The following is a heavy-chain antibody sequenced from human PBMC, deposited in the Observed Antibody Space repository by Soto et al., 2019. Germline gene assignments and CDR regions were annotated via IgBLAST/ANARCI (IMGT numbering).Heavy chain of an antibody. J-gene: IGHJ4*02. CDR3: AKYQPMTQPRPYFDY. CDR1: GFTFSSYA. CDR2: ISSSGGST. V-gene: IGHV3-23*01. D-gene: IGHD2-21*02. Sequence: EVQLLESGGDLIQPGGSLRLSCAASGFTFSSYAMSWVRQAPGKGLGWVSAISSSGGSTFYADSVKGRFTISRDNSRNTLYLQMNSLRDEDTAISSCAKYQPMTQPRPYFDYWGQGTLVTVSS.